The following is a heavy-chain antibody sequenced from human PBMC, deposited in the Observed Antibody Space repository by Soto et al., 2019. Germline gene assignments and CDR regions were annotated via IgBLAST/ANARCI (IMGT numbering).Heavy chain of an antibody. D-gene: IGHD3-10*01. CDR2: IYWNEDK. V-gene: IGHV2-5*01. CDR3: AHRCYWFGGEDWFDP. J-gene: IGHJ5*02. Sequence: QITLKESGPTLVNPTQTLTLTCTFSGFSLSTSGVGVGWIRQPPGKALEWLAVIYWNEDKHFSPSLKSRLTIVKDTSKNQVVLTLTNVDPVDTATYSCAHRCYWFGGEDWFDPWGPGTLVTVSS. CDR1: GFSLSTSGVG.